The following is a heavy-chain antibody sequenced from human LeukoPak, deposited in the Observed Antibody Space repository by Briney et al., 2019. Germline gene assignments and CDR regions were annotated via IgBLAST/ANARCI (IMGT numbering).Heavy chain of an antibody. CDR2: INAGNGNT. CDR1: GYTFTSYA. V-gene: IGHV1-3*01. Sequence: ASVKVSCKASGYTFTSYAMHWVRQAPGQRLEWMGWINAGNGNTKYSQKFQGRVTITRETSASTAYMELSSLRSDDTAVYYCARDRVYDFWSGYYMSGMDVWGQGTTVTVSS. J-gene: IGHJ6*02. CDR3: ARDRVYDFWSGYYMSGMDV. D-gene: IGHD3-3*01.